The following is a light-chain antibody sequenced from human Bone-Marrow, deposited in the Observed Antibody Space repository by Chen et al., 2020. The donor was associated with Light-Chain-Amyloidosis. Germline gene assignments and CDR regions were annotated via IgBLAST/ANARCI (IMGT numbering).Light chain of an antibody. CDR1: SGSIATNY. Sequence: NFMLTQPHSVSESPGKTVIISCTRSSGSIATNYVQWYQQRPGSSPTTVIYEDDQRPSGVPDRFSGAIDRSSNSASLTISGLETEDEADYCGQSYQGRSQGVCGGGTKLTVL. CDR2: EDD. V-gene: IGLV6-57*01. J-gene: IGLJ3*02. CDR3: QSYQGRSQGV.